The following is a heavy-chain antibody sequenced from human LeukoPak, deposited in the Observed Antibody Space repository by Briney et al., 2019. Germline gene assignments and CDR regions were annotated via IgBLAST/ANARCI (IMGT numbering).Heavy chain of an antibody. CDR2: ISAYNGNT. CDR1: GYTFTSYG. Sequence: ASVKVSCKASGYTFTSYGISWVRQAPGQGLEWMGWISAYNGNTNYAQKLQGRVTMTTDTSTSTAYMELRSLRSDDTAVYYCASCSSGWSEFDYWGQGTPVTVSS. V-gene: IGHV1-18*01. CDR3: ASCSSGWSEFDY. D-gene: IGHD6-19*01. J-gene: IGHJ4*02.